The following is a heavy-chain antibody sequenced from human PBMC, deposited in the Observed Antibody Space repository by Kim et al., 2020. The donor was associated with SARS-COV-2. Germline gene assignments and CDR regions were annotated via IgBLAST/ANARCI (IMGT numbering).Heavy chain of an antibody. CDR1: GYTFTSYA. CDR3: ARGDVDVSGSYEDWFDP. D-gene: IGHD3-16*01. V-gene: IGHV7-4-1*02. Sequence: ASVKVSCKASGYTFTSYAMNWVRQAPGQGLEWMGWINTNTGNPTYAQGFTGRFVFSLDTSVNTAFLQISSLKAEDTAVYYCARGDVDVSGSYEDWFDPWGQGTLVTVSS. J-gene: IGHJ5*02. CDR2: INTNTGNP.